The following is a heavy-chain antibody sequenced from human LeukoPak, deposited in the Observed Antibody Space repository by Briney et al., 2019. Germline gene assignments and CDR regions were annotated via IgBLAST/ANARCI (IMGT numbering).Heavy chain of an antibody. CDR2: INPSGGST. J-gene: IGHJ4*02. CDR3: ARDNDYGFDY. Sequence: GASVKVSCKASGYTFTSYYMHWVRQAPGQGLEWMGIINPSGGSTSYAQKFQGRVTMTRDTSTSTAYMELRSLRSDDTALYYCARDNDYGFDYWGQGTLVTVSS. CDR1: GYTFTSYY. D-gene: IGHD3-16*01. V-gene: IGHV1-46*01.